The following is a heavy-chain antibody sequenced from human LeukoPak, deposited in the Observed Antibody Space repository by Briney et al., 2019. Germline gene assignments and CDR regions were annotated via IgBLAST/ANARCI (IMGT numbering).Heavy chain of an antibody. Sequence: PGGSLRLSCAASGFGFSHYGMHWVRQAPGMGLEWVAIIWNHGSKSQYADSVKGRFTVSRDNSKNMLSLQMSSLRDEDTAVYHCARDAGNSGYGMDVWGQGTTVTVSS. J-gene: IGHJ6*02. V-gene: IGHV3-33*01. D-gene: IGHD6-19*01. CDR3: ARDAGNSGYGMDV. CDR1: GFGFSHYG. CDR2: IWNHGSKS.